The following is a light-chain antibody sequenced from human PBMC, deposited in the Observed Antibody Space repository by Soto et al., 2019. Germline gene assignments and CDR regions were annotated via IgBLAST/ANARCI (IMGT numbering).Light chain of an antibody. CDR1: SSDIGGYNY. CDR2: DVS. CDR3: SSYTSSSTVV. J-gene: IGLJ2*01. Sequence: QSVLTQPASMCGSPGQSITISCTGTSSDIGGYNYVSWYQQHPGKAPKLMIYDVSNWPSGVSNRFSGSKSGNTASLTISGLQAEDEADYYCSSYTSSSTVVFGGGTKLTVL. V-gene: IGLV2-14*03.